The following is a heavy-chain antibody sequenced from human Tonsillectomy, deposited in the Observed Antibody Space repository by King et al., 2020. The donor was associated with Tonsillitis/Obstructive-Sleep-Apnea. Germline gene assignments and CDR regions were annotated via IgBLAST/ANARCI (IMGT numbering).Heavy chain of an antibody. CDR2: ISGSGGST. V-gene: IGHV3-23*04. Sequence: VQLVESGGGLVQPGGSLRLSCEASGFTFSSYAMSWVRQAPGKGLEWVSGISGSGGSTYYADSVKGRFTISRDNYKNTLYLQTNSLRAEDTAVYYCAKSHRGVAGDFDYWGQGTLVTVSS. CDR1: GFTFSSYA. CDR3: AKSHRGVAGDFDY. D-gene: IGHD6-19*01. J-gene: IGHJ4*02.